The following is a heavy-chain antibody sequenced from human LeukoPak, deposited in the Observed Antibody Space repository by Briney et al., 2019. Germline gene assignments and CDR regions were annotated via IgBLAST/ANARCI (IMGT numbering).Heavy chain of an antibody. CDR3: ARGSPIYDFWSGGYYYYMDV. J-gene: IGHJ6*03. V-gene: IGHV4-61*02. CDR2: IYTSGST. Sequence: PSETLSLICTVSGGSISSGSYYWSWIRQPAGKGLEWIGRIYTSGSTNYNPSLKSRVTISVDTSKNQFSLKLSSVTAADTAVYYCARGSPIYDFWSGGYYYYMDVWGKGTTVTVSS. CDR1: GGSISSGSYY. D-gene: IGHD3-3*01.